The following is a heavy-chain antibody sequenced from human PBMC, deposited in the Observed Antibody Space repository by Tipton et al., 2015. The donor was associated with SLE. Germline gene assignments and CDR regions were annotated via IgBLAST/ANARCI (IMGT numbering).Heavy chain of an antibody. D-gene: IGHD3-10*01. CDR2: ISYDGSNK. V-gene: IGHV3-30*03. CDR1: GFTFSSYG. Sequence: SLRLSCSASGFTFSSYGMHWVRQAPGKGLEWVAVISYDGSNKYYADSVKGRFTISRDNSKNTLYLQMNSLRAEDTAVYYCAIREAPFDYWGQGTLVTVSS. CDR3: AIREAPFDY. J-gene: IGHJ4*02.